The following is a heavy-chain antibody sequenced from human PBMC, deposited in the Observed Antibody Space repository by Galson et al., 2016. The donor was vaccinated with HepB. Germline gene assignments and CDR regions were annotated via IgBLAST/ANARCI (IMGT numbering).Heavy chain of an antibody. Sequence: LSLTCTVSGASIRSYYWSWIRQSPGMRLEWIGYIYYSGTTKYNPSLKSRVPISVDTSKDQFSLKLSSVTAADTAVYYCARPTIGIGVTLWGKGTLVTVSS. V-gene: IGHV4-59*08. CDR2: IYYSGTT. J-gene: IGHJ4*02. CDR3: ARPTIGIGVTL. CDR1: GASIRSYY. D-gene: IGHD2-21*02.